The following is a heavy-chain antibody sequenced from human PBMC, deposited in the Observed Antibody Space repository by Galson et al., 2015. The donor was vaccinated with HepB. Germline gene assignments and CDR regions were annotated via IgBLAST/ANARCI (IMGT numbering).Heavy chain of an antibody. D-gene: IGHD6-13*01. V-gene: IGHV6-1*01. CDR2: TYYRSKWYN. Sequence: CAISGDSVSSNSAAWNWIRQSPSRGLEWLGRTYYRSKWYNDYAVSVKSRITINPDTSKNQFSLQLNSVTPEDTAVYYRARVKYSSSWQAFDYWGQGTLVTVSS. J-gene: IGHJ4*02. CDR3: ARVKYSSSWQAFDY. CDR1: GDSVSSNSAA.